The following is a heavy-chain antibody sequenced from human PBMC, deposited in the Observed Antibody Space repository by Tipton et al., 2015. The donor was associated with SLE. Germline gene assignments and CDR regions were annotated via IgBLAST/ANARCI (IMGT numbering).Heavy chain of an antibody. CDR2: IYIGEST. V-gene: IGHV4-4*09. D-gene: IGHD6-13*01. CDR3: ARDSSSWYYFDY. Sequence: TLSLTCTVSGGSISSYYWNWIRQPPGKGLEWIGNIYIGESTNYKPSLKSRVTISVDTSKNQFSLKLSSVTAADTAVYYCARDSSSWYYFDYWGQGTLVTVSS. CDR1: GGSISSYY. J-gene: IGHJ4*02.